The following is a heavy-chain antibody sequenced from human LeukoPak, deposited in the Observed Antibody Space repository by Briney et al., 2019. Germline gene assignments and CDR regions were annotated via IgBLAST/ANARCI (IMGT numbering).Heavy chain of an antibody. CDR3: ARHGRAVAGPKYFQH. Sequence: SETLSLTCTVSGGSFSSSSYYGGWIRQPPGKGLEWIGSIYYSGSTYYNPSLKSRVTISVDTSKNQFSLKLSSVTAADTAVYYCARHGRAVAGPKYFQHWGQGTLVTVSS. V-gene: IGHV4-39*01. CDR1: GGSFSSSSYY. CDR2: IYYSGST. J-gene: IGHJ1*01. D-gene: IGHD6-19*01.